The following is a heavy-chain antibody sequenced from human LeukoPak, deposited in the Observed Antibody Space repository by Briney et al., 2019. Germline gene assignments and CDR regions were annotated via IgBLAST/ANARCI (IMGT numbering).Heavy chain of an antibody. CDR3: ASGSGWRQLY. Sequence: PGGSLRLSCAASGFTFSSYSMNWVRQAPGKGLEWVANIKSDGSEEYYADSVKGRFTISRDNAKNSLYLQMNSLKAEDTAVYYCASGSGWRQLYWGQGTLVTVSP. CDR2: IKSDGSEE. J-gene: IGHJ4*02. CDR1: GFTFSSYS. D-gene: IGHD5-24*01. V-gene: IGHV3-7*01.